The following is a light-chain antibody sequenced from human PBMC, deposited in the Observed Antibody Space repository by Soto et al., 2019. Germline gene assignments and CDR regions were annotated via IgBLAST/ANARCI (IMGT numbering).Light chain of an antibody. CDR2: SAS. CDR1: QNVISN. CDR3: QQYYEWPRGT. V-gene: IGKV3-15*01. Sequence: EIVMTQSPGTLSVSPGERATLSCRASQNVISNLAWYQQRPGQAPRLLIYSASTRATGIPARFSGSGSGTEFTLTISSLQSGDAAVYYCQQYYEWPRGTFGQGTKGDIK. J-gene: IGKJ1*01.